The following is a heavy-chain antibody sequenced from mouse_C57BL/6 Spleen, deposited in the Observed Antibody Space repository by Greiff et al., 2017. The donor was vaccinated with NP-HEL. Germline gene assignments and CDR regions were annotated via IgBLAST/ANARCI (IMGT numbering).Heavy chain of an antibody. CDR2: IYPGDGDT. Sequence: VQRVESGPELVKPGASVKISCKASGYAFSSSWMNWVKQRPGKGLEWIGRIYPGDGDTNYNGKFKGKATLTADKSSSTAYMQLSSLTSEDSAVYFCARSSYDGYFDYWGQGTTLTVSS. CDR1: GYAFSSSW. D-gene: IGHD2-3*01. CDR3: ARSSYDGYFDY. J-gene: IGHJ2*01. V-gene: IGHV1-82*01.